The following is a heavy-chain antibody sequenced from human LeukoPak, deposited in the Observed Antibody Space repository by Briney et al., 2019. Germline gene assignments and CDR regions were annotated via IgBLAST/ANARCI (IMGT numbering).Heavy chain of an antibody. CDR2: ISAYNGNT. CDR1: GYTFTSYG. V-gene: IGHV1-18*01. Sequence: ASVKVSCKASGYTFTSYGISWVRQAPGQGLEWMGWISAYNGNTNYAQKLQGRVTMTTDTSTSTAYMELRSLRPDDTAVYYCAREYSSSWYAYDAFDIWGQGTMVTVSS. CDR3: AREYSSSWYAYDAFDI. J-gene: IGHJ3*02. D-gene: IGHD6-13*01.